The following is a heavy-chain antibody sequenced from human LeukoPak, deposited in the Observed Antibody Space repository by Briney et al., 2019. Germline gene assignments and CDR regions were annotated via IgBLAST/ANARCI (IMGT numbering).Heavy chain of an antibody. V-gene: IGHV3-23*01. CDR1: GFTFSSYA. CDR2: ISGSGGST. D-gene: IGHD3-3*01. J-gene: IGHJ4*02. CDR3: AKAPSGYDFWSGSYFDY. Sequence: GGSLRLSCAASGFTFSSYAMSWVRQAPGKGLEWVSAISGSGGSTYYADSVKGRFTISRDNSKNTLYLQMNSLRAEDTAVYYCAKAPSGYDFWSGSYFDYWGQGTLVTVSS.